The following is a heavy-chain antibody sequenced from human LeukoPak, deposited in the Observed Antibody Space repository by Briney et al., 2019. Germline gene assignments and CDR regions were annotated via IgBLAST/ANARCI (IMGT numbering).Heavy chain of an antibody. CDR3: ARVPISKRSGHIDY. CDR1: GFTFSSYW. V-gene: IGHV3-7*01. Sequence: GGSLRLSCAASGFTFSSYWMSWVRQAPGKGLEWVANIKQDGSEKYYVDSVKGRFTISRDNAKNSLYPQMNSLRAEDTAVYYCARVPISKRSGHIDYWGQGTLVTVSS. D-gene: IGHD2-21*01. CDR2: IKQDGSEK. J-gene: IGHJ4*02.